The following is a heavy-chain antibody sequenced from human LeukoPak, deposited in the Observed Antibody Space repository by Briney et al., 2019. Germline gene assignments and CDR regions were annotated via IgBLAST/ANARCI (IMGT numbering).Heavy chain of an antibody. CDR2: ISGSGGST. V-gene: IGHV3-23*01. J-gene: IGHJ4*02. CDR1: GFLFNTNW. Sequence: GGSLRLSCAGSGFLFNTNWMTWVRQAPGKGLEWVSAISGSGGSTYYADSVKGRFTISRDNSKNTLYLQMNSLRAEDTAVYYCAKDGRVLLWFGEFDYWGQGTLVTVSS. D-gene: IGHD3-10*01. CDR3: AKDGRVLLWFGEFDY.